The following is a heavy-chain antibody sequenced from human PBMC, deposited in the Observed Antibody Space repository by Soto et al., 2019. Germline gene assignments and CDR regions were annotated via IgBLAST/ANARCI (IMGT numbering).Heavy chain of an antibody. CDR3: ARDLGYCSSTSCRSPGGYNWFDP. Sequence: GASVKVSCKASGGTFSSYTISWVRQAPGQGLEWMGGIIPILGIANYAQKFQGRVTITADKSTSTAYMELSSLRSEDTAVYYCARDLGYCSSTSCRSPGGYNWFDPWGQGTLVTVSS. J-gene: IGHJ5*02. V-gene: IGHV1-69*10. CDR2: IIPILGIA. D-gene: IGHD2-2*01. CDR1: GGTFSSYT.